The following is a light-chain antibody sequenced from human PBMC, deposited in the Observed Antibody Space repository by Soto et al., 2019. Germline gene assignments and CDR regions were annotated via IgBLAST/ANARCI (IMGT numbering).Light chain of an antibody. V-gene: IGKV3-11*01. Sequence: EIVLTQSPDTLSLSPGERATLSCRASQSVRSSLAWYQQKPGQAPRLLIYDASNRATGIPARFSGSGSGTDFTLTISSLEPEDFAVYYCQQRSNWPPEFTCGPGTKVDIK. CDR3: QQRSNWPPEFT. CDR2: DAS. J-gene: IGKJ3*01. CDR1: QSVRSS.